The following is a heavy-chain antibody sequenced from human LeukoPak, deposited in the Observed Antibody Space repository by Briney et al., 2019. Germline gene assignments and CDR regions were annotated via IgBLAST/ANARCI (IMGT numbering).Heavy chain of an antibody. D-gene: IGHD1-7*01. Sequence: ASVKVSCKASGGTFSSYAISWVRQAPGQGLEWTGRIIPILGIANYAQKFQGRVTITADKSTSTAYMELSSLRSEDTAVYYCARSNLELRSPFDYWGQGTLVTVSS. CDR2: IIPILGIA. CDR3: ARSNLELRSPFDY. J-gene: IGHJ4*02. V-gene: IGHV1-69*04. CDR1: GGTFSSYA.